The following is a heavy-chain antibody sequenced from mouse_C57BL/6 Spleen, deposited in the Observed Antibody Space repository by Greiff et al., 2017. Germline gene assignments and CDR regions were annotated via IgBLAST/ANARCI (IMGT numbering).Heavy chain of an antibody. J-gene: IGHJ2*01. CDR1: GYTFTSYW. CDR3: ARSGSRGFDY. Sequence: QVQLQQPGAELVMPGASVKLSCKASGYTFTSYWMHWVKQRPGQGLEWIGEIDPSDSYTNYNQKFKGKSTLTVDKSSSTAYMQLSSLTSEDSAVYYCARSGSRGFDYWGKGTTLTVSS. V-gene: IGHV1-69*01. CDR2: IDPSDSYT. D-gene: IGHD1-1*01.